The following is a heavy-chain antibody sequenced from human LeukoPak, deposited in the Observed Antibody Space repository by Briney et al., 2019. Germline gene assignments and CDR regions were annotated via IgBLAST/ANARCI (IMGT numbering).Heavy chain of an antibody. CDR3: ARISWSHAYDY. D-gene: IGHD6-13*01. Sequence: GGALRLSCAASGFNLSRYSMHWVRQAPGKGLEYVSAISSYGGSTYYANSVKDRFTISRDNSKNTVYLQMGSLRTEDMAVYYFARISWSHAYDYWGQGTLVTVSS. J-gene: IGHJ4*02. CDR2: ISSYGGST. CDR1: GFNLSRYS. V-gene: IGHV3-64*01.